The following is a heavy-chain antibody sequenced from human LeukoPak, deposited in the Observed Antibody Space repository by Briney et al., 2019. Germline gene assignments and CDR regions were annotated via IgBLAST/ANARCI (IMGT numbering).Heavy chain of an antibody. D-gene: IGHD4-17*01. CDR3: TRVGMTTVTGTFDY. CDR1: GFTFGDYA. J-gene: IGHJ4*02. Sequence: GGSLRLSCTASGFTFGDYAMSWVRQAPGKGLEWVGFIRSKAYGGTTEYAASVKGRFTISRDDSKSIAYLQMNSLKTEDTAVYYCTRVGMTTVTGTFDYWGQGTLVTVSS. V-gene: IGHV3-49*04. CDR2: IRSKAYGGTT.